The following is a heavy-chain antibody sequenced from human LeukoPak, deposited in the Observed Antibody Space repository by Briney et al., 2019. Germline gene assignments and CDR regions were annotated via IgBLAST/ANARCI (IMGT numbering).Heavy chain of an antibody. V-gene: IGHV4-30-4*01. Sequence: SETLSLTCTVSGGSISSGDYYWSWIRQPPGKGLEWIGYIYYTGTTYYNPSLQSRVSISVDTSKNQFSLNVRSVTVADTAVYYCARHVGPTIENWFDPWGQGTLVTVSS. CDR2: IYYTGTT. D-gene: IGHD5-12*01. CDR1: GGSISSGDYY. J-gene: IGHJ5*02. CDR3: ARHVGPTIENWFDP.